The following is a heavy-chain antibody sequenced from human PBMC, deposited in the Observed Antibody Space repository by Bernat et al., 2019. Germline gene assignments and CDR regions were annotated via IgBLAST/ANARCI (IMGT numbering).Heavy chain of an antibody. CDR2: IKQDGSEK. CDR1: FTFSSYW. CDR3: VQLWDWGY. V-gene: IGHV3-7*02. J-gene: IGHJ4*02. Sequence: EVQLVESGGGLVQPGFTFSSYWMSWVRQAPGKGLEWVANIKQDGSEKYYVDSVKGRFTISRDNAKNSLYLQMNSLRVEDTAMYYCVQLWDWGYWGQGTLVTVSS. D-gene: IGHD3/OR15-3a*01.